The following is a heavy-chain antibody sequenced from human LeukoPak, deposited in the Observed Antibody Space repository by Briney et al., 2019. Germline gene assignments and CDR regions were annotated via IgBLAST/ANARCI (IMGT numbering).Heavy chain of an antibody. D-gene: IGHD4-11*01. CDR1: GFTVSNYY. Sequence: GGSLRLSCAASGFTVSNYYMNWVRQAPGKGLEWVSSISSSSSYIYYADSVKGRFTISRDNAKNSLYLQMNSLRAEDTAVYYCARFGGYSNRYWYFDLWGRGTLVTVSS. CDR3: ARFGGYSNRYWYFDL. CDR2: ISSSSSYI. V-gene: IGHV3-21*01. J-gene: IGHJ2*01.